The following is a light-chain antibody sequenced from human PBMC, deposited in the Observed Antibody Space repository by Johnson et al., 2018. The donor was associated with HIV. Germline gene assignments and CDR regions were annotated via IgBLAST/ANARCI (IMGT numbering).Light chain of an antibody. Sequence: QSVLTQPPSMSAAPGQRVTISCSGSSSNIGNNYVSWYQQVPGAAPKLLIYDNNRRPSGIPDRFSGSKSGTSATLGITVTHTGDEADYYCGTWDSSLSAGYVFGTGTKVTVL. CDR1: SSNIGNNY. J-gene: IGLJ1*01. V-gene: IGLV1-51*01. CDR3: GTWDSSLSAGYV. CDR2: DNN.